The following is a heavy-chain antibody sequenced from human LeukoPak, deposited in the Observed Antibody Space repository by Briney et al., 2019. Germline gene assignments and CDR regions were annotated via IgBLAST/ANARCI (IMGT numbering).Heavy chain of an antibody. CDR3: ARGSDAVTGPHRGYFDL. V-gene: IGHV3-7*01. CDR1: GFTFRSYW. Sequence: GGSLRLSCAASGFTFRSYWMTWVRQAPGKGLEWVANIKQDGSEKYYVDSVKGRFTISRDNAKNSLYLQMNSLRAEDTAVYYCARGSDAVTGPHRGYFDLWGRGTLVTVSS. J-gene: IGHJ2*01. D-gene: IGHD6-19*01. CDR2: IKQDGSEK.